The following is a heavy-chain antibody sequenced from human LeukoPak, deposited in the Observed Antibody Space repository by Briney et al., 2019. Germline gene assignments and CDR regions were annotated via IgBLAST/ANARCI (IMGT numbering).Heavy chain of an antibody. CDR1: GGSFSGYY. CDR3: SAVAEGY. J-gene: IGHJ4*02. Sequence: SETLSLTCAVYGGSFSGYYWSWIRQPPGKGLEWIGYIYYSGSTNYNPSLKSRVTISVDTSKNQFSLKLSSVTAADTAVYYCSAVAEGYWGQGTLVTVSS. V-gene: IGHV4-59*01. CDR2: IYYSGST. D-gene: IGHD6-19*01.